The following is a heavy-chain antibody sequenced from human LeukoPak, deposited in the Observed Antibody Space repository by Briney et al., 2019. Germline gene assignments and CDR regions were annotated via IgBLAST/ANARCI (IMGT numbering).Heavy chain of an antibody. D-gene: IGHD5-12*01. Sequence: ASVKVSCKASGGTFSSYAISWVRQAPGQRLEWMGWINAGNGNTKYSQKFQGRVTITRDTSASTAYMELSSLRSEDTAVYYCATFYSGYDDDAFDIWGQGTMVTVSS. CDR2: INAGNGNT. V-gene: IGHV1-3*01. CDR1: GGTFSSYA. J-gene: IGHJ3*02. CDR3: ATFYSGYDDDAFDI.